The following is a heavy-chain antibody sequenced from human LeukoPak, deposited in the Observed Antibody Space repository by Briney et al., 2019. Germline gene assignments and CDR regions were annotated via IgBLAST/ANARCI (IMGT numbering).Heavy chain of an antibody. CDR1: GYTFTSYG. D-gene: IGHD3-9*01. Sequence: ASVKVSCKASGYTFTSYGISWVRQAPGQGLEWMGWISAYNGNTNYAQKLQGRVTMTTDTSTSTAYMELRSLRSDDTAVYYCARDRSSNFDWLLPMYYFDYWGQGTLVTVSS. V-gene: IGHV1-18*01. CDR3: ARDRSSNFDWLLPMYYFDY. J-gene: IGHJ4*02. CDR2: ISAYNGNT.